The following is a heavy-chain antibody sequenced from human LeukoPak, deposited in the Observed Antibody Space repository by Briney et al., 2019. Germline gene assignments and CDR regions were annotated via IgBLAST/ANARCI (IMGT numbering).Heavy chain of an antibody. V-gene: IGHV5-51*01. CDR3: ARLRDAYPDY. CDR1: GYSFTSYW. J-gene: IGHJ4*02. Sequence: GESLKISCKGSGYSFTSYWIGWVRQMPGKGLEWMGMIYPGDSDSRYSPSFQGQVTISADKSISTAYLQWNSLKASDTALYYCARLRDAYPDYWGQGTLITVSS. D-gene: IGHD5-24*01. CDR2: IYPGDSDS.